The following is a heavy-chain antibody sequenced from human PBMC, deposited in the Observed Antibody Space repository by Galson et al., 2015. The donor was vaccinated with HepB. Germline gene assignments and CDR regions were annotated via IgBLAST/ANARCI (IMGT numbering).Heavy chain of an antibody. D-gene: IGHD3-9*01. CDR1: GFTLSSYA. CDR3: AKGFPDETSNFDYNFDY. V-gene: IGHV3-23*01. Sequence: SLRLSCAASGFTLSSYAMNWVRQAPGKGLEWVSTISVTGGNTYYADSVKGRFTISRDDSKSTLYLQMNSLRAEDTAVYYCAKGFPDETSNFDYNFDYWGQGTLVTVSS. J-gene: IGHJ4*02. CDR2: ISVTGGNT.